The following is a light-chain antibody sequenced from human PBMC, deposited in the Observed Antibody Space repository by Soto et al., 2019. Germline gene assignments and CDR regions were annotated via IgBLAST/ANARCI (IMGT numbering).Light chain of an antibody. CDR3: GTWDSSLSAWV. CDR2: DNN. J-gene: IGLJ3*02. CDR1: SSNIENNY. Sequence: QSVLTQPPSVSAAPGQKVTISCSGSSSNIENNYVSWYQQLPGTAPKLLIYDNNKRPSGIPDRLSGSRSGTSATLGITGLQTGDEADYYCGTWDSSLSAWVFRGGIKLTVL. V-gene: IGLV1-51*01.